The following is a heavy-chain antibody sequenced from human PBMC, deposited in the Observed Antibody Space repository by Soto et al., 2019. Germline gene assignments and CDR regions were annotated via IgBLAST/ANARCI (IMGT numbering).Heavy chain of an antibody. CDR2: VSSIGAV. J-gene: IGHJ5*02. D-gene: IGHD3-10*01. CDR3: ARRNFYGSGSYYGLTS. CDR1: GIAITCRYCY. Sequence: SETLSLTCSVSGIAITCRYCYLFCIRQPPGKGLEWFATVSSIGAVYYDLSLQSRVAASADTSKNEFSLRLTSVTATDTAVSFCARRNFYGSGSYYGLTSWGQGTLDTVSS. V-gene: IGHV4-39*01.